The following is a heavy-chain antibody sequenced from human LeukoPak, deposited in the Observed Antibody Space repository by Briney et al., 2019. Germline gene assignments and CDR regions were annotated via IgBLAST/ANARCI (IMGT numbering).Heavy chain of an antibody. J-gene: IGHJ4*02. CDR1: GGTFSSYA. V-gene: IGHV1-69*04. CDR3: VLGSSSRRGGFDY. D-gene: IGHD6-13*01. CDR2: IIPILGIA. Sequence: ASVKVSCKASGGTFSSYAISWVRQAPGQGLEWMGRIIPILGIANYAQKFQGRVTITADKSTSTAYMELRSLRSDDTAVYYCVLGSSSRRGGFDYWGQGTLVTVSS.